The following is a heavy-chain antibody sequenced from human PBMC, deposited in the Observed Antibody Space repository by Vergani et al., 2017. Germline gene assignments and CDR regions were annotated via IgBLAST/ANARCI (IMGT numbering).Heavy chain of an antibody. CDR3: ARGMAARHQVGDDAFDI. V-gene: IGHV4-4*07. J-gene: IGHJ3*02. D-gene: IGHD6-6*01. CDR1: GGSISSYY. CDR2: IYTSGST. Sequence: QVQLQESGPGLVKPSETLSLTCTVSGGSISSYYWSWIRQPAGKGLEWIGRIYTSGSTNYNPSLKSRVTMSVDTSKNQFSLKLSSVTAADTAVYYCARGMAARHQVGDDAFDIWGQGTMVTVSS.